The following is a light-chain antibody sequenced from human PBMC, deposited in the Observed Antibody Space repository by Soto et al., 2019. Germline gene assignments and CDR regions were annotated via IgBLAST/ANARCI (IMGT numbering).Light chain of an antibody. V-gene: IGLV3-9*01. J-gene: IGLJ1*01. Sequence: SYELTQPLSVSVALGQTARITCGGDNIGTKNVRWYQHKPGQAPVLVMYSDSNRPSGIPERFSGSNSANTATLTIRRDQAGDEADYYCQVWDSSTYVFGTGTKLTVL. CDR2: SDS. CDR1: NIGTKN. CDR3: QVWDSSTYV.